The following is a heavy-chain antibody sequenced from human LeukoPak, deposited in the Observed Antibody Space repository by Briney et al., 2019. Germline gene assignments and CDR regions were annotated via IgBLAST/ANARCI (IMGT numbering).Heavy chain of an antibody. V-gene: IGHV3-7*01. CDR2: IKQDGTEK. CDR1: GFTFSTDW. D-gene: IGHD2-15*01. CDR3: GRDRVDNAWSGSRFDY. Sequence: PGGSLRLSCATSGFTFSTDWMSWCSQAPGKGLEWVAIIKQDGTEKHYVDSVKGRFTISRDNAKNSVYLQMNSLRAEDTAVYYCGRDRVDNAWSGSRFDYWGQGTLVTVSS. J-gene: IGHJ4*02.